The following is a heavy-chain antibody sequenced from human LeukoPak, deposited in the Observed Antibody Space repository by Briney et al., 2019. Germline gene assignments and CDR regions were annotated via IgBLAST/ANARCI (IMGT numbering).Heavy chain of an antibody. CDR2: IKEDGSEK. CDR3: ARDSGWWRFDF. D-gene: IGHD6-13*01. V-gene: IGHV3-7*03. CDR1: GFTFSSYW. J-gene: IGHJ4*02. Sequence: GGSLRLSCAASGFTFSSYWMNWVRQAPGQGLEWVASIKEDGSEKHYVDSVKGRFTISRDNGKNSLYLQMNSLRAEDTAVYYCARDSGWWRFDFWGQGTLVTVSS.